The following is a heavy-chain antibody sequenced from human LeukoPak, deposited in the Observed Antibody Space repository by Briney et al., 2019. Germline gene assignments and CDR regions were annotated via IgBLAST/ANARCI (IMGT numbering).Heavy chain of an antibody. V-gene: IGHV3-7*01. CDR1: GFTFSSYG. CDR2: IKQDGSEK. Sequence: PGGSLRLSCAASGFTFSSYGMHWVRQAPGKGLEWVANIKQDGSEKYYVDSVKGRFTISRDNAKNSLYLQMNSLRAEDTAVYYCASFDPDCYDSESYVGPNWFDPWGQGTLVTVSS. J-gene: IGHJ5*02. CDR3: ASFDPDCYDSESYVGPNWFDP. D-gene: IGHD3-10*01.